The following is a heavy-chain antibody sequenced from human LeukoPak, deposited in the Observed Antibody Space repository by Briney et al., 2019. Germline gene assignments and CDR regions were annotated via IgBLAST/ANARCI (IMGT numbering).Heavy chain of an antibody. CDR2: IYSSGST. V-gene: IGHV4-30-4*08. J-gene: IGHJ4*02. D-gene: IGHD6-13*01. CDR3: ARVGIAAAGHFDY. CDR1: GGSISSADYC. Sequence: SQTLSLTCTVSGGSISSADYCWSWIRQPPGKGLEWIGNIYSSGSTHYNPFLKSRLSISVDTSRNQFSLKLSSVTAADTAVYYCARVGIAAAGHFDYWGQGTLVTVSS.